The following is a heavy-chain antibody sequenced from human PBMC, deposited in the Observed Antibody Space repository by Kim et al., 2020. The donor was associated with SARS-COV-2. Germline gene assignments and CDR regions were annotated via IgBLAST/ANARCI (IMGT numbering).Heavy chain of an antibody. V-gene: IGHV3-30*18. D-gene: IGHD3-3*01. CDR3: AKTPAYYDFWSGYSDY. CDR1: GFTFSSYG. J-gene: IGHJ4*01. Sequence: GGSLRLSCAASGFTFSSYGMHWVRQAPGKGLEWVAVISYDGSNKYYADSVKGRFTISRDNSKNTLYLQMNSLRAEDTAVYYCAKTPAYYDFWSGYSDYWG. CDR2: ISYDGSNK.